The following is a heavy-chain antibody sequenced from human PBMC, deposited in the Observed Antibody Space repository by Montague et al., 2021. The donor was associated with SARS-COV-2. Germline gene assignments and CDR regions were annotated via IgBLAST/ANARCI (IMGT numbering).Heavy chain of an antibody. V-gene: IGHV4-61*02. D-gene: IGHD4-17*01. CDR1: GGSIRSGSYY. CDR2: IYSSGST. J-gene: IGHJ6*02. CDR3: ARDYGDYSYYYGLDV. Sequence: TLSLTCTVSGGSIRSGSYYWSWIRQPAGKGLEWIGRIYSSGSTNCXPSLKSRVTMSVDTSKNQFSLKVSSVTAADTAVYYCARDYGDYSYYYGLDVWGQGTTVTVSS.